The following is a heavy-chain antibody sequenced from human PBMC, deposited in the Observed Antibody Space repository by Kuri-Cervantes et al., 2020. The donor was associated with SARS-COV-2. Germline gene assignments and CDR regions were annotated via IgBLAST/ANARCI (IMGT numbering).Heavy chain of an antibody. CDR2: IRYDGSNK. CDR3: ARDPTIYYYYYYYMDV. D-gene: IGHD3-3*01. Sequence: GGSLRLSCAASGFTFSSYAMHWVRQAPGKGLEWVAFIRYDGSNKYYADSVKGRFTISRDNSKNTLYLQMNSLRAEDTAVYYCARDPTIYYYYYYYMDVWGKGTTVTVSS. J-gene: IGHJ6*03. CDR1: GFTFSSYA. V-gene: IGHV3-30*02.